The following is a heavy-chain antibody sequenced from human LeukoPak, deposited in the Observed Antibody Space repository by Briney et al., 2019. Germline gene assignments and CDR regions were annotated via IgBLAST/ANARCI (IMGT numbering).Heavy chain of an antibody. D-gene: IGHD4-11*01. CDR1: GYTFTSYG. V-gene: IGHV1-18*01. J-gene: IGHJ4*02. CDR3: ARDPTVTSPFDY. CDR2: ISAYNGNT. Sequence: ASVKVSCKASGYTFTSYGSSWVRQAPGQGLEWMGWISAYNGNTNYAQKLQGRVTMTTDTSTSTAYMELRSLRSDDTAVYYCARDPTVTSPFDYWGQGTLVTVSS.